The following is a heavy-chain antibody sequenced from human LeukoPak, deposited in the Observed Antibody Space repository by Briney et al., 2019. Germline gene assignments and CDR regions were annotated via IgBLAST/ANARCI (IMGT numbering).Heavy chain of an antibody. Sequence: GGSLRLSCAASGFTFSSYWMSWVRQAPGKGLEWVANIKQDGSEKNYVDSVKGRFTISRDNAKNSLYLQMNSLRAEDTAVYYCATSSSWYGVGWFDPWGQGTLVTVSS. J-gene: IGHJ5*02. CDR2: IKQDGSEK. V-gene: IGHV3-7*01. CDR3: ATSSSWYGVGWFDP. CDR1: GFTFSSYW. D-gene: IGHD6-13*01.